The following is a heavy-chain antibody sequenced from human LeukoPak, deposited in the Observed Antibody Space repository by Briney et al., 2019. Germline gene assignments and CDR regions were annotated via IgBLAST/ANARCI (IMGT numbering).Heavy chain of an antibody. CDR3: ARATVEMATIIAGYFDY. V-gene: IGHV1-2*02. CDR1: GYTFTGYY. D-gene: IGHD5-24*01. CDR2: INPNSGGT. J-gene: IGHJ4*02. Sequence: ASVKVSCKASGYTFTGYYMHWVRQAPGQGLEWMGWINPNSGGTNYAQKFQGRVTITADESTSTAYMELSSLRSEDTAVYYCARATVEMATIIAGYFDYWGQGTLVTVSS.